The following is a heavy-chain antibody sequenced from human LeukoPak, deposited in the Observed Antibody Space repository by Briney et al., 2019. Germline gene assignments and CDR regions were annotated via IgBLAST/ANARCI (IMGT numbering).Heavy chain of an antibody. Sequence: PGGSLRLSCAASGFTFSSYGMSWVRQAPGNGLEWVSYISSGSSTIYNADSVKGRFAISRDNAKNSLYLQMNRLRAKDTAVYYCARDSPPDIWGQGTMVTVSS. CDR3: ARDSPPDI. V-gene: IGHV3-48*01. CDR2: ISSGSSTI. CDR1: GFTFSSYG. J-gene: IGHJ3*02.